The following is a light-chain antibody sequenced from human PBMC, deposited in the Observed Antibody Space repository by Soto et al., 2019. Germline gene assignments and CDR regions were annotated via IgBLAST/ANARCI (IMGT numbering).Light chain of an antibody. CDR1: SSNIGSNS. CDR2: DTA. J-gene: IGLJ2*01. V-gene: IGLV1-51*01. CDR3: ATWDTGLTAGV. Sequence: QSVLTQPPSVSAAPGEKVTISCSGTSSNIGSNSVSWDQQLPGMPPKLLIYDTAKRPSGIPDRFSGSKSGTSATLAISGLQTGDEADYYCATWDTGLTAGVFGGGTKLTVL.